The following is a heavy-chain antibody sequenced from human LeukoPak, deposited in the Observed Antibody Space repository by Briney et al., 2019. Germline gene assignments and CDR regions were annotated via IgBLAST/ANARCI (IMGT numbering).Heavy chain of an antibody. V-gene: IGHV1-69*04. J-gene: IGHJ5*02. CDR2: IIPILGIA. CDR3: ARTVGSGLNWFDP. CDR1: GGTFSSYA. Sequence: SVKVSCKASGGTFSSYAISWVRQAPGQGLEWMGRIIPILGIANYAQKFQGRVTITADKSTSTAYMELSSLRSDDTAVYYCARTVGSGLNWFDPWGQGTLVTVSS. D-gene: IGHD6-19*01.